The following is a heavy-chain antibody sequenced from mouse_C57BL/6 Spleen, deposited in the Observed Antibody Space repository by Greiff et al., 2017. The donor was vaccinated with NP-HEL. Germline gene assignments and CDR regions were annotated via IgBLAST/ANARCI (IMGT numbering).Heavy chain of an antibody. CDR2: IDPSDSYT. CDR3: AINDYYAMDY. J-gene: IGHJ4*01. CDR1: GYTFTSYW. V-gene: IGHV1-69*01. Sequence: VQLQQPGAELVMPGASVKLSCKASGYTFTSYWMHWVKQRPGQGLEWIGEIDPSDSYTNYNQKFKGKSTLTVDKSSSTAYMQLSSLTSEDSAVYYCAINDYYAMDYWGKGTSVTVSS.